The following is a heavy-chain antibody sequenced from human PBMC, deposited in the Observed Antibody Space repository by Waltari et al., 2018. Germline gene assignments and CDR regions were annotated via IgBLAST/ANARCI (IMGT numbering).Heavy chain of an antibody. D-gene: IGHD3-9*01. Sequence: QVQLQESGPGLVKPSQTLSLTCIVSGGSINSGGYYGRWILQHPGKGLEWIVYIYYSGSTYYIPCLKRRVTVSVDTSKNQFTLELGSVTAADTAVYYCARADYDISTGYYTPWGQGTLVTVSS. J-gene: IGHJ5*02. CDR2: IYYSGST. V-gene: IGHV4-31*03. CDR3: ARADYDISTGYYTP. CDR1: GGSINSGGYY.